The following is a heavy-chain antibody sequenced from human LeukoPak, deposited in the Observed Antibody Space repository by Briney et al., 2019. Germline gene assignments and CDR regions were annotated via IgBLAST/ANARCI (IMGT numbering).Heavy chain of an antibody. CDR3: ARVDDSSGYSVGY. V-gene: IGHV4-34*01. D-gene: IGHD3-22*01. CDR1: GGSFSGYY. J-gene: IGHJ4*02. Sequence: PSETLSLTCAVSGGSFSGYYWSWIRQPPGKGLEWIGEINHSGSTNYNPSLKSRVTISVDTSKNQFSLKLSSVTAADTAVYYCARVDDSSGYSVGYWGQGTLVTVSS. CDR2: INHSGST.